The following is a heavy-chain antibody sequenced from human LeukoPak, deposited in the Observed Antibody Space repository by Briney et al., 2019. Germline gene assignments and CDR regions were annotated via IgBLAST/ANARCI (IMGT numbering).Heavy chain of an antibody. V-gene: IGHV3-23*01. CDR1: GFTFSSYA. Sequence: GGSLRLSCAASGFTFSSYAMSWVRQAPGEGLGWVSGISDSGGNTIYADSVKGRFTISRDNSKNTLFLQMNSLRAEDTAVYYCAKEFGGGWSFDYWGQGTLVTVSS. CDR3: AKEFGGGWSFDY. D-gene: IGHD6-19*01. CDR2: ISDSGGNT. J-gene: IGHJ4*02.